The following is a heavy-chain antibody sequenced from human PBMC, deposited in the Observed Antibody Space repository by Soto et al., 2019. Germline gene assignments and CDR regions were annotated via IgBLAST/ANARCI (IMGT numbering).Heavy chain of an antibody. V-gene: IGHV1-18*01. CDR1: GYTFTSYA. Sequence: QVQLVQSGAEVKKPGASVKVSCKASGYTFTSYAISWVRQAPGQGLEWMGWISAYNGNTNYAQKLQGRVTMTTDTSTSTAYIEILSLRSNDSALYYCARDAPPADYWGQGTLVTVSS. CDR3: ARDAPPADY. CDR2: ISAYNGNT. J-gene: IGHJ4*02.